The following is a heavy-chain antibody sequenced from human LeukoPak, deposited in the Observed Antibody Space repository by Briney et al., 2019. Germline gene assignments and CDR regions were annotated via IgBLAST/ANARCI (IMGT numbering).Heavy chain of an antibody. D-gene: IGHD4-11*01. Sequence: SSETLSLTCTVSGGSISSGDYYWRWIRQPPGTGLEWIGYIYYSGSTYYNPSLKSRVTISVDTSKNQFSLKLSSVTAADTAVYYCAREKEVTVSFDYWGQGTLVTVSS. CDR2: IYYSGST. CDR1: GGSISSGDYY. J-gene: IGHJ4*02. V-gene: IGHV4-30-4*01. CDR3: AREKEVTVSFDY.